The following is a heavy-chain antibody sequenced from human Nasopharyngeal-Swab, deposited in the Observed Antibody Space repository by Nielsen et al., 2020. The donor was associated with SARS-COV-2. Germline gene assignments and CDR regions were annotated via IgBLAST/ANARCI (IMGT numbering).Heavy chain of an antibody. J-gene: IGHJ4*02. V-gene: IGHV3-9*01. CDR2: ISWNSGNI. D-gene: IGHD4-17*01. CDR3: AKLGTTVTSDY. CDR1: GFTFDDYA. Sequence: SLKISCAASGFTFDDYAMHWVRQAPGKGLEWVSGISWNSGNIGYADSVKGRFTISRDNAKNSLYLQMNSLRAEDTALYYCAKLGTTVTSDYWGQGTLVTVSS.